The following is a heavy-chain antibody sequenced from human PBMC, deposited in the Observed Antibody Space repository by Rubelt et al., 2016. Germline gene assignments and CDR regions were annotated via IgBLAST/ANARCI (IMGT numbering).Heavy chain of an antibody. CDR3: ARDNYFGSGKYAFDI. J-gene: IGHJ3*02. CDR2: IHYSGST. D-gene: IGHD3-10*01. Sequence: GKGLEWIGSIHYSGSTYYNPSLKSRVTISVDTSKNQFSLKVSSVTAADTAVYYCARDNYFGSGKYAFDIWGQGTMVTVSS. V-gene: IGHV4-39*02.